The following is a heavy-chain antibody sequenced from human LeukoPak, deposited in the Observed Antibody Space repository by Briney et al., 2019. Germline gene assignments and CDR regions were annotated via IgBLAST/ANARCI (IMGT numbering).Heavy chain of an antibody. CDR3: ARDSGVGPCLFCCGFDI. CDR2: ISTSSTYI. CDR1: GFTFSSYN. Sequence: GGSLRLSCAASGFTFSSYNMNWVRQAPGKGLEWVSSISTSSTYIYYADSVRGRFTISRDNAKNSLSLQINSLRAEDTAVYYCARDSGVGPCLFCCGFDIWGQGTMVTVSS. D-gene: IGHD1-26*01. V-gene: IGHV3-21*01. J-gene: IGHJ3*02.